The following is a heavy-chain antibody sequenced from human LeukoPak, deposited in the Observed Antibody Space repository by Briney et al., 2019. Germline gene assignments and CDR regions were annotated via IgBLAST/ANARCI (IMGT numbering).Heavy chain of an antibody. Sequence: SETLSLTCAVYGGSFSGYYWSWIRQPPGKGLEWIGEINHSGSTNYNPSLKSRVTISVDTSKNQFSLKLSPVTAADTAVYYCARGRGYGGTFFDYWGQGTLVTVSS. D-gene: IGHD4-23*01. CDR3: ARGRGYGGTFFDY. J-gene: IGHJ4*02. CDR2: INHSGST. CDR1: GGSFSGYY. V-gene: IGHV4-34*01.